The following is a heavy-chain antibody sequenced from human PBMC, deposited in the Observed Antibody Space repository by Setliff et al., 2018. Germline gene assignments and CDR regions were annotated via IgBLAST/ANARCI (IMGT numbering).Heavy chain of an antibody. V-gene: IGHV4-4*07. Sequence: SETLSLTCTVSGGSISNYYWSWIRQPAGKGLEWIGRIYTSGSTNYNPSLKSRVTMSVDTFKNQFSLKLSSVTAADTAVYYCARVGMYYNFWSGYYTYYYYYCMDVWGKGTTVTVSS. CDR3: ARVGMYYNFWSGYYTYYYYYCMDV. D-gene: IGHD3-3*01. CDR2: IYTSGST. CDR1: GGSISNYY. J-gene: IGHJ6*03.